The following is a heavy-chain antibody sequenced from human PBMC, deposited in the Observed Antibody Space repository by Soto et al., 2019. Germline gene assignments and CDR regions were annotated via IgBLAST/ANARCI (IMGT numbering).Heavy chain of an antibody. CDR1: GFSFSDFY. Sequence: QVQLVDFGGGLVKPGGSLRLVCAASGFSFSDFYMTWIRQAPGKGLEWVSYISNSSRTIYYASSVKGRFTISRDNAKNSLYLQMNSLRAEDTAVYYCARVQYFEWHFDLWGRGTLVTVSS. D-gene: IGHD3-3*01. J-gene: IGHJ2*01. V-gene: IGHV3-11*01. CDR3: ARVQYFEWHFDL. CDR2: ISNSSRTI.